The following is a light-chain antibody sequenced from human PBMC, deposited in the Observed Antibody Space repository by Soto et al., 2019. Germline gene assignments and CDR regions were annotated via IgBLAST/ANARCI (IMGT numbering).Light chain of an antibody. V-gene: IGLV2-8*01. J-gene: IGLJ1*01. Sequence: QSALTQPPSASGSPGQSVTISCTGTSSDVGAYNYVSWYQHRPGKAPKLMIYEVTKRPSGVPDRFSGVKSGNTASLTVSGLQAEDEADYYCTSHAGTNNFPYVFGTGTKLTVL. CDR1: SSDVGAYNY. CDR2: EVT. CDR3: TSHAGTNNFPYV.